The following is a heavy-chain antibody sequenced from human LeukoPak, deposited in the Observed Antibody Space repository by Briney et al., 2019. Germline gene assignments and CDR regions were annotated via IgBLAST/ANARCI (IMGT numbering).Heavy chain of an antibody. V-gene: IGHV4-4*07. CDR1: GGSISSYY. J-gene: IGHJ6*02. CDR2: IYTSGST. CDR3: ARVVVGQTYYYYYYGMDV. Sequence: KPSETLSLTCTVSGGSISSYYWSWIRQPAGKGLEWIGRIYTSGSTNYNPSLKSRVTMSVDTSKNQSSLKLSSVTAADTAVYYCARVVVGQTYYYYYYGMDVWGQGTTVTVSS. D-gene: IGHD2-15*01.